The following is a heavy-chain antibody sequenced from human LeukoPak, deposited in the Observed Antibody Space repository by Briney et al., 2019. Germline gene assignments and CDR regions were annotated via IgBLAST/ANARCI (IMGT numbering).Heavy chain of an antibody. Sequence: ASVKVSCKASGYTFTGYYMHWVRQAPGQGLEWMGWINPNSGGTNYAQKFQGRVTMTRDMSISTAYMELSRLRSDDTAVYYCARVRWTYYDFWSGTNLYDYWGQGTLVTVSS. CDR3: ARVRWTYYDFWSGTNLYDY. V-gene: IGHV1-2*02. J-gene: IGHJ4*02. CDR1: GYTFTGYY. D-gene: IGHD3-3*01. CDR2: INPNSGGT.